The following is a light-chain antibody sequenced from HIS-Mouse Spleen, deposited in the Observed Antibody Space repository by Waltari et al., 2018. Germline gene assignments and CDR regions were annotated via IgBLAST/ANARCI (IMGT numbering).Light chain of an antibody. CDR1: SSDVGGYNY. Sequence: QSALTQPPSASGSPGQSVTISCTGTSSDVGGYNYVSWYQQHPGKAPNLMIYEVSKRPSGVPDLFSGSKSGHTASLTVSGLQAEDEADYYCSSYAGSYTYVFGTGTKVTVL. CDR3: SSYAGSYTYV. V-gene: IGLV2-8*01. CDR2: EVS. J-gene: IGLJ1*01.